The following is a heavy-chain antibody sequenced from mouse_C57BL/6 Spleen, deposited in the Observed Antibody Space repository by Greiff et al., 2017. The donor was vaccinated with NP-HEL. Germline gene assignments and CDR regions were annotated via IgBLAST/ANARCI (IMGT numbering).Heavy chain of an antibody. Sequence: VQLQQSGAELVRPGASVKLSCTASGFNIKDDYMHWVKQRPEQGLEWIGWIDPENGDTEYASKFQGKATITADTSSNTAYLQLSSLTSEDTAVYYCTTLVTTYAMDYWGKGTSVTVSS. V-gene: IGHV14-4*01. D-gene: IGHD2-2*01. CDR2: IDPENGDT. CDR3: TTLVTTYAMDY. CDR1: GFNIKDDY. J-gene: IGHJ4*01.